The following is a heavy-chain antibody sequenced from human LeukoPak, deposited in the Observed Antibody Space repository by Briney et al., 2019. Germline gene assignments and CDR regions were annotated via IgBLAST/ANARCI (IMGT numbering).Heavy chain of an antibody. CDR2: ISGSGGST. J-gene: IGHJ6*03. V-gene: IGHV3-23*01. Sequence: PGGSLRLSCAASGFTFSSYAMSWVRQAPGKGLEWVSAISGSGGSTYYADSVKGRFTISRDNAKNSLYLQMDSLRAEDTALYYCARVRYCSGGSCYSGGSRVYYYYMDVWGKGTTVTVSS. D-gene: IGHD2-15*01. CDR1: GFTFSSYA. CDR3: ARVRYCSGGSCYSGGSRVYYYYMDV.